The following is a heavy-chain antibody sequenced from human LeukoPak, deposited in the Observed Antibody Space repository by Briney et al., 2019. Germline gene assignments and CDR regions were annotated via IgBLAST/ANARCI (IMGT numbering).Heavy chain of an antibody. CDR3: ARRKGGYSGYDRKKIYYYYYMDV. J-gene: IGHJ6*03. CDR2: INHSGST. D-gene: IGHD5-12*01. Sequence: SETLSLTCAVYGGSFSGYYWSWIRQPPGKGLEWIGEINHSGSTNYNPSLKSRVTISVDTSKNQFSLKLSSVTAADTAVYYCARRKGGYSGYDRKKIYYYYYMDVWGKGTTVTISS. V-gene: IGHV4-34*01. CDR1: GGSFSGYY.